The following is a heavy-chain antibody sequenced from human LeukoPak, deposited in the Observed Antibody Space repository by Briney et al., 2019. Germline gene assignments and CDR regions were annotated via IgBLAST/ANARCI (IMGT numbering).Heavy chain of an antibody. J-gene: IGHJ4*02. D-gene: IGHD6-19*01. CDR3: AKDSGGPGIAVAGTFDY. CDR1: GYTLTELS. CDR2: FDPEDGET. Sequence: ASVKVSCKVSGYTLTELSMHWVRQAPGKGLEWMGGFDPEDGETIYAQKFQGRVTMTEDTSTDTAYMELSSLRAEDTAVYYCAKDSGGPGIAVAGTFDYWGQGTLVTVSS. V-gene: IGHV1-24*01.